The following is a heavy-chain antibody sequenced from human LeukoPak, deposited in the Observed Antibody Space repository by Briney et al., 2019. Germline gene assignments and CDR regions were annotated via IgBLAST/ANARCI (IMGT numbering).Heavy chain of an antibody. J-gene: IGHJ4*02. CDR3: AARITMIVVNDY. D-gene: IGHD3-22*01. CDR1: GFTVSSNY. Sequence: SGGSLRLSCAASGFTVSSNYMSWVRQAPGKGLEWVSVIYSGGSTYYADSVKGRFTISRDNSKNTLYLQMNSLRAEDTAVYYCAARITMIVVNDYWGQGTLVTVSS. V-gene: IGHV3-53*01. CDR2: IYSGGST.